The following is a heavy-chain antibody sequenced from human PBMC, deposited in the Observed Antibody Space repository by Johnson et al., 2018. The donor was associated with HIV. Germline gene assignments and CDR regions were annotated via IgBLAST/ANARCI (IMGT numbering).Heavy chain of an antibody. V-gene: IGHV3-30-3*01. CDR3: AREDSLAYCTNGVCHGDAFDI. D-gene: IGHD2-8*01. CDR2: ISYDGSNK. CDR1: GITFSDYA. J-gene: IGHJ3*02. Sequence: QVQLVESGGGVVQPGRSLRLSCAASGITFSDYAMHWVRQAPGKGLEWVAVISYDGSNKYYADSVKGRFTISRDNSKNTLHLQMNSLRIEDTAVYYCAREDSLAYCTNGVCHGDAFDIWGQGTMVTVSS.